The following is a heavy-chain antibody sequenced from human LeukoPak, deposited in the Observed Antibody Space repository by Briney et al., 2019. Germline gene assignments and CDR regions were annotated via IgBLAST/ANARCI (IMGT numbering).Heavy chain of an antibody. CDR3: ARRGAAGTYYFDY. CDR1: GFTFSSYW. D-gene: IGHD6-13*01. Sequence: PGGSLRLSCAASGFTFSSYWMHWVRQAPGKGLVWVSRINSDGGSTTYADSVKGRFTISRDNSKNTLYLQTNSLRAEDTAVYYCARRGAAGTYYFDYWGQGTLVTVSS. V-gene: IGHV3-74*01. CDR2: INSDGGST. J-gene: IGHJ4*02.